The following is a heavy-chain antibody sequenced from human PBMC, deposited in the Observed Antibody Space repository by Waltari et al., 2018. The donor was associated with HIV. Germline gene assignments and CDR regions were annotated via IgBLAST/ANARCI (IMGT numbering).Heavy chain of an antibody. V-gene: IGHV3-23*01. Sequence: EVQLLESGGGLVQPGGSLRLSCAASGFNFCSCAMSWVRQAPGKGLEWVSAISGSGGSTYYADSVKGRFTISRDNSKNTLDLQMNSLRAEDTAVHYCAKCLGGSYSFDYWGQGTLVTVSS. J-gene: IGHJ4*02. D-gene: IGHD1-26*01. CDR3: AKCLGGSYSFDY. CDR2: ISGSGGST. CDR1: GFNFCSCA.